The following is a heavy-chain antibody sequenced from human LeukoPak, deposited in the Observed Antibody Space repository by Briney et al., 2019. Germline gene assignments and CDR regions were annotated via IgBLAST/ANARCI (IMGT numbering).Heavy chain of an antibody. Sequence: ASVKVSCKASGYTFTGYYLHWVRQAPGQGLEWMGWIYPKTGGTSYAQMFQGRVTMTRDTSIGTAYMELTRLRSDDTAVYYCARGVYNYGHDHWGQGTLVTVSS. CDR3: ARGVYNYGHDH. CDR1: GYTFTGYY. D-gene: IGHD5-18*01. J-gene: IGHJ4*02. V-gene: IGHV1-2*02. CDR2: IYPKTGGT.